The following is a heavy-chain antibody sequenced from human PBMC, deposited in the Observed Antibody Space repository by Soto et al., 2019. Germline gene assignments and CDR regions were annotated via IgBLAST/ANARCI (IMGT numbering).Heavy chain of an antibody. CDR1: GFTFTTYA. CDR3: ARAEGRLLQLGDY. D-gene: IGHD2-21*01. Sequence: QVQLVESGGGVVQPGRSLRLACAASGFTFTTYAMHWVRQAPGKGLEWVAVISYDGSNKFHADSVKGRFTISRDSSKNTLYLQMNSLRPEDTAVYYCARAEGRLLQLGDYWGQGTQVTVSS. J-gene: IGHJ4*02. V-gene: IGHV3-30-3*01. CDR2: ISYDGSNK.